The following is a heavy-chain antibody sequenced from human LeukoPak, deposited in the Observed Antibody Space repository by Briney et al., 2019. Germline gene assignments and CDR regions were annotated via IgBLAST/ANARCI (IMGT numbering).Heavy chain of an antibody. V-gene: IGHV3-23*01. Sequence: GGSLRLSCAGSGFSFTDYAVSWVRQAPGKGLEWVSGIGGSGGSTYYADPVKGRFTISSDTSENTLYLQMDSLRAEDTAMYYCAKCAASAWYLHYWGRGTLVTVSS. CDR2: IGGSGGST. CDR3: AKCAASAWYLHY. D-gene: IGHD6-19*01. CDR1: GFSFTDYA. J-gene: IGHJ4*02.